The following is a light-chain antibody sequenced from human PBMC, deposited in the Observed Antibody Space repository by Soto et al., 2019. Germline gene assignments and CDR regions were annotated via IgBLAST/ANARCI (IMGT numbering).Light chain of an antibody. CDR2: EAA. V-gene: IGKV1-5*03. J-gene: IGKJ1*01. CDR1: QSIRSW. CDR3: QQYTSDPTWT. Sequence: DIQMTQSPSTLSASVGDRVTITCRASQSIRSWLAWYQQKSGKAPKLLIYEAASLESGVPSRFSGSGSGTEFTLTISSLQPDDFATDYCQQYTSDPTWTFGQGTKVEIK.